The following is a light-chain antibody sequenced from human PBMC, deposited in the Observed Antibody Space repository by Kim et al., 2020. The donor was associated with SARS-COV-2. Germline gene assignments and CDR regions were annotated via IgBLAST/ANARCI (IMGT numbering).Light chain of an antibody. V-gene: IGKV3-11*01. CDR2: DAS. Sequence: LSPGERATLSCRASHSISRYLAWYQQKPGQAPRLLIYDASKRATGIPARFSGSGSGTDFTLTISSLEPEDSAVYYCQHRSNWPLTFGGGTKVDIK. J-gene: IGKJ4*01. CDR1: HSISRY. CDR3: QHRSNWPLT.